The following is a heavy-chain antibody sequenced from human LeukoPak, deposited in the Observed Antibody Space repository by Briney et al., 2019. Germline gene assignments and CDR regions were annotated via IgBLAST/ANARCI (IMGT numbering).Heavy chain of an antibody. J-gene: IGHJ3*02. CDR3: ARGGVYCSSTSCYVSNDAFDI. Sequence: GASVKVSCKASGYTFTSYGISWVRQAPGQGLEWMGWISAYNGNTNYAQKLQGRVTMTTDTSTSTAYMELRSLRSDDTAVYYCARGGVYCSSTSCYVSNDAFDIWGQGTMVTVSS. D-gene: IGHD2-2*01. CDR2: ISAYNGNT. CDR1: GYTFTSYG. V-gene: IGHV1-18*01.